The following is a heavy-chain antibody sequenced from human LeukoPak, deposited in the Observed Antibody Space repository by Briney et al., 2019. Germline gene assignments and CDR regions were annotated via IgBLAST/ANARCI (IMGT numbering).Heavy chain of an antibody. CDR2: IYTSGST. J-gene: IGHJ5*02. D-gene: IGHD5-12*01. V-gene: IGHV4-4*07. CDR1: GGSISGYF. Sequence: PSETLSLTCTVSGGSISGYFWSWIRQPAGKGLEWIGRIYTSGSTNYNPSLKSRVTMSVDTSKNQFSLKLSSVTAADTAVYYCARDSGWRSGYDTNWFDPWGQGTLVTVSS. CDR3: ARDSGWRSGYDTNWFDP.